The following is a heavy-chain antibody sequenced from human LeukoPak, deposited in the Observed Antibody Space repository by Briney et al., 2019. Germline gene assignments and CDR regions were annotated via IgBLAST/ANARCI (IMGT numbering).Heavy chain of an antibody. V-gene: IGHV3-30-3*01. CDR1: GFTLSSYA. J-gene: IGHJ4*02. CDR3: ARDRGRDFDY. CDR2: ISYDGSNK. Sequence: GGSLRLSCAASGFTLSSYAMHWVRQAPGKGLEWVAVISYDGSNKYYADSVKGRFTISRDNSKNTLYLQMNSLRAEDTAVYYCARDRGRDFDYWGQGTLVTVSS.